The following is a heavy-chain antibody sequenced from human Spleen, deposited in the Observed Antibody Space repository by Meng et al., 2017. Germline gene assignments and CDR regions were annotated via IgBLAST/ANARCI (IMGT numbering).Heavy chain of an antibody. J-gene: IGHJ5*02. CDR2: IYHSGST. Sequence: QVQLQESVPGLVKPSGTLSLTCAVSGGSISSSNWWSWVRQPPGKGLEWIGEIYHSGSTNYNPSLKSRVTISVDPSKNQFSLNLTSVTAADTAVYYCARGGASSKWFDPWGQGTLVTVSS. D-gene: IGHD2/OR15-2a*01. CDR3: ARGGASSKWFDP. CDR1: GGSISSSNW. V-gene: IGHV4-4*02.